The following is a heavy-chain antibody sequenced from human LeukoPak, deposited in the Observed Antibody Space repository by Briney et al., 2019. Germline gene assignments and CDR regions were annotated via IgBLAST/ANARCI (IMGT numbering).Heavy chain of an antibody. CDR3: AKDRKRGGLLLSLLYFDY. CDR2: ISYDGSNK. Sequence: GGSLRLSCAASGFTFSSYGMHWVRQAPGKGLEWVAVISYDGSNKYYADSVKGRFTISRDNSKNTLYLQMNSLRAEDTAVYYCAKDRKRGGLLLSLLYFDYWGQGTLVTVSS. J-gene: IGHJ4*02. V-gene: IGHV3-30*18. D-gene: IGHD3-10*01. CDR1: GFTFSSYG.